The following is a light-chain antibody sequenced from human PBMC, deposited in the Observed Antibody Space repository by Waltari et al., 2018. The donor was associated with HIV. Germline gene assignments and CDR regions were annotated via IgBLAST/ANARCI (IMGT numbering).Light chain of an antibody. J-gene: IGLJ3*02. CDR3: QSADRSGSWV. CDR1: ALPTQY. Sequence: SYDLTQPPSVSVSPGQTARTTCSGDALPTQYAYWYHQKSGQAPVLVIYKDSERPSGIPERFSGSSSGTTVTLTISGVQPEDEADYYCQSADRSGSWVFGGGTKLTVL. V-gene: IGLV3-25*03. CDR2: KDS.